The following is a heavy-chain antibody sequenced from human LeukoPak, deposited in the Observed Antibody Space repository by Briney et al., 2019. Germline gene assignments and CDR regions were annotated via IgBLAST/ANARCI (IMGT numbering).Heavy chain of an antibody. J-gene: IGHJ4*02. Sequence: GGSLRLSCAASGFTFSSYWMHWVRQAPGKGLVWVSRINSDGSSTSYAESVKGRFTISRDNSKSTLYLQMNSLRAEDTAVYYCAKRISEVQTLGTFDYWGQGTLVTVSS. CDR1: GFTFSSYW. D-gene: IGHD1-1*01. V-gene: IGHV3-74*01. CDR2: INSDGSST. CDR3: AKRISEVQTLGTFDY.